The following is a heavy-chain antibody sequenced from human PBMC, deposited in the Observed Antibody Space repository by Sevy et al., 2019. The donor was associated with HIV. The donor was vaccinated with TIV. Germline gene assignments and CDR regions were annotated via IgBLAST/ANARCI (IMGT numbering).Heavy chain of an antibody. V-gene: IGHV4-38-2*02. CDR3: ARDYYGSGSYYEFVY. CDR1: GFSISSDYY. J-gene: IGHJ4*02. Sequence: SETLSLTCTVSGFSISSDYYWGRIRQPPGKGLEWIGSIYDGGSTYYNPSLKSRVTISIDTSKNQFSLKLSSVTAADTAVYYCARDYYGSGSYYEFVYWGQRTLVTVSS. CDR2: IYDGGST. D-gene: IGHD3-10*01.